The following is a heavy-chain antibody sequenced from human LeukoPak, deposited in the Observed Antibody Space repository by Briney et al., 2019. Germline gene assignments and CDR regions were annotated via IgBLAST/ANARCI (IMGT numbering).Heavy chain of an antibody. V-gene: IGHV4-39*07. CDR2: IYYSGST. Sequence: SETLSLTCTVSGGSISSDSHYWAWIRQPTGKGLEWIGSIYYSGSTYHNPSLKSRVTISVDTSKNQFSLKLSSVTAADTAVYYCARDDSYGPVSFDYWGQGTLVTVSS. CDR3: ARDDSYGPVSFDY. CDR1: GGSISSDSHY. J-gene: IGHJ4*02. D-gene: IGHD5-18*01.